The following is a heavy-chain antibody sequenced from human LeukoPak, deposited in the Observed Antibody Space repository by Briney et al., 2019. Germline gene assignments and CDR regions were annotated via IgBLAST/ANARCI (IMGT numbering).Heavy chain of an antibody. CDR1: GGSISSSSYY. V-gene: IGHV4-39*07. J-gene: IGHJ3*02. Sequence: PSETLSLTCTVSGGSISSSSYYWGWIRQPPGKGLEWIGSIYYSGSTYYNPSLKSRVTISVDTSKDQFSLKLSSVTAADTAVYYCARGYYDGSDYYDAFDIWGQGTMVTVSS. D-gene: IGHD3-22*01. CDR3: ARGYYDGSDYYDAFDI. CDR2: IYYSGST.